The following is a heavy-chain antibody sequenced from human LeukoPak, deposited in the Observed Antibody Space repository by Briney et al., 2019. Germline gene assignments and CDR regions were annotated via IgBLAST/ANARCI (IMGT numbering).Heavy chain of an antibody. Sequence: GGSLRLSCAASGFTFTDSYMTWVRQAPGKGLEWLSYISGSGGDTNYADSVRGRFTISRDNAKNSLYLQMNSLRVEDTAVYYCARDPRTVRIWGQGTLVTVSS. J-gene: IGHJ4*02. CDR3: ARDPRTVRI. D-gene: IGHD1-1*01. CDR1: GFTFTDSY. CDR2: ISGSGGDT. V-gene: IGHV3-11*06.